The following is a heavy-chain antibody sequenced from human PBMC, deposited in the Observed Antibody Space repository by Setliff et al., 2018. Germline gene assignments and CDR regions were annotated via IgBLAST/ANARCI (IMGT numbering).Heavy chain of an antibody. CDR1: GYTFTNSI. CDR3: ERLVRHCTRISCQRTSEADL. Sequence: ASVNVSCKASGYTFTNSIMNWVRQAPGQGLEWMGWISAYNGNTYHAQKFQDRLSMTTDTSTSTAYMELRSLRADDTAVYYCERLVRHCTRISCQRTSEADLWGQGTQVTVS. D-gene: IGHD2-15*01. V-gene: IGHV1-18*04. J-gene: IGHJ5*02. CDR2: ISAYNGNT.